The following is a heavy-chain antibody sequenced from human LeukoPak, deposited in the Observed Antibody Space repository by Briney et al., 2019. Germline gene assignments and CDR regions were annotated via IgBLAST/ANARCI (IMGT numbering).Heavy chain of an antibody. J-gene: IGHJ4*02. D-gene: IGHD3-10*01. CDR1: GFTFSSYA. V-gene: IGHV3-30*04. CDR3: ASSSFGEFDY. Sequence: PGRSLRLSCAASGFTFSSYAMHWVRQAPGKGLEWVAVISYDGSNKYYADSVKGRFTISRDNSKNTLYLQMNSLRAEDTAVYYCASSSFGEFDYWGQGTLVTVSS. CDR2: ISYDGSNK.